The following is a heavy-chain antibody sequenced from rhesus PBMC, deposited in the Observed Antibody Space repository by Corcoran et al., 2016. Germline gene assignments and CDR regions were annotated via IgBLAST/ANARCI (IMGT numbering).Heavy chain of an antibody. Sequence: QVQLQESGPGVVKPSETLSLTCAVSGGSISGYYYWSWIRQPPGKGLEWIGSIYSNSGSTNYNPSLKSRVTISKDTSKNQFSLKLSSVTATDTAVYYCARGGTAYYFDYWGQGVLVTVSS. CDR3: ARGGTAYYFDY. CDR2: IYSNSGST. CDR1: GGSISGYYY. V-gene: IGHV4S12*01. D-gene: IGHD1-1*01. J-gene: IGHJ4*01.